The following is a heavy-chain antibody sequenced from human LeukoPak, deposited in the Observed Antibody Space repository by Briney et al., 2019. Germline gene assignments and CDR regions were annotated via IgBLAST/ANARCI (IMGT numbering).Heavy chain of an antibody. J-gene: IGHJ4*02. CDR3: ARAVSSGWPKDYFDY. CDR1: GFTFSSYT. D-gene: IGHD6-19*01. Sequence: TGGSLRLSRAASGFTFSSYTINWVRQAPGKGLEWVSSISSSSSYIYYADSVKGRFTISRDNAKNSLYLQMNSLRAEDTAVYYCARAVSSGWPKDYFDYWGQGTLVTVSS. V-gene: IGHV3-21*01. CDR2: ISSSSSYI.